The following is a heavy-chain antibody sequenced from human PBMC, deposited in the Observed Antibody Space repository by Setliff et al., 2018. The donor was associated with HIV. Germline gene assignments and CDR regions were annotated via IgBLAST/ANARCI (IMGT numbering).Heavy chain of an antibody. D-gene: IGHD3-22*01. Sequence: KSSETLSLTCTVSGDSIASGGHSWTWIRQPPGKALEWIGYIYYSGGTSYSGTTYYNPSVASRITISGDTSKNQFPLKLTSVTAADTAIYYCARENGWLFGWFDPWGQGTPVTVSS. J-gene: IGHJ5*02. CDR3: ARENGWLFGWFDP. CDR2: IYYSGGT. CDR1: GDSIASGGHS. V-gene: IGHV4-30-4*07.